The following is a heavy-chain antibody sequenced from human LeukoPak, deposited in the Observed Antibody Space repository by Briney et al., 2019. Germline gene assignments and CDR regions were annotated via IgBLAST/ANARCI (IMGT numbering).Heavy chain of an antibody. D-gene: IGHD6-6*01. CDR3: ARRSIILAAPFDY. Sequence: SETLSLTCAVYGGSFSGYYWSWIRQPPGKGLEWIGEINHSGSTNYNPSLKSRVTISVDRSKNQFSLKLSSVTAADTAVYYCARRSIILAAPFDYWGQGTLVTVSS. J-gene: IGHJ4*02. V-gene: IGHV4-34*01. CDR2: INHSGST. CDR1: GGSFSGYY.